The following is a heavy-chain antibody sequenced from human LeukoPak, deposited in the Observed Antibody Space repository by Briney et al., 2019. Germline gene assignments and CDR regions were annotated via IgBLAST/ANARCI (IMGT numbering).Heavy chain of an antibody. D-gene: IGHD3-3*01. CDR3: ARAYDDFWSGAGQADYYMDV. CDR2: IHTSGST. J-gene: IGHJ6*03. CDR1: GGSISRGAYY. V-gene: IGHV4-61*02. Sequence: PSETLSLTCTVSGGSISRGAYYWGWVRQSVGKGLEWIGRIHTSGSTNYNPSLKSRVAISVDTSKNHFSLQLSSVTAADTAVYYCARAYDDFWSGAGQADYYMDVWGKGTTVTVSS.